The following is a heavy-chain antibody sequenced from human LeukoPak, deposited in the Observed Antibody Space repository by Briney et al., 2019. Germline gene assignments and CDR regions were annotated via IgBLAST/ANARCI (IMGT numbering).Heavy chain of an antibody. CDR1: GFTFSSNY. J-gene: IGHJ4*02. Sequence: PGGSLRLSCAASGFTFSSNYMSWVRQAPGKGLEWVSVIYSGGSTYYADSVKGRFTISRDNSKNTLYLQMNSLRAEDTAVYYCAREVFSSSWSPYFDYWGQGTLVTVSS. CDR2: IYSGGST. D-gene: IGHD6-13*01. V-gene: IGHV3-66*01. CDR3: AREVFSSSWSPYFDY.